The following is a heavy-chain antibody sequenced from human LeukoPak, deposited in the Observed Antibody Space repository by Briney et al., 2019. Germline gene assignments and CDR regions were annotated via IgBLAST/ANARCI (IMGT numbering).Heavy chain of an antibody. CDR3: ARVAAPIMYVDTAMFFDY. CDR2: ISYDGSNK. Sequence: SGRSLRLSCAASGFTFSSYAMHWVRQAPGKEVEWVAVISYDGSNKYYADSVKGRFTISRDNSKNTLYLQMNSLRAEDTAVYYCARVAAPIMYVDTAMFFDYWGQGTLVTVSS. V-gene: IGHV3-30*04. CDR1: GFTFSSYA. D-gene: IGHD5-18*01. J-gene: IGHJ4*02.